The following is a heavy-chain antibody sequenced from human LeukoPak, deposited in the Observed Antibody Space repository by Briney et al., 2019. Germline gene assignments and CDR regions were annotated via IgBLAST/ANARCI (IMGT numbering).Heavy chain of an antibody. CDR3: ARHYYDSSGRPFDY. D-gene: IGHD3-22*01. CDR1: GGSISSSSYY. V-gene: IGHV4-39*01. J-gene: IGHJ4*02. Sequence: PSETLSLTCTVSGGSISSSSYYWGWIRQPPGKGLEWIGSIYYSGSTYYNPPLQSRVTISVDTSKNQFSLKLTSVTAADTAVYYCARHYYDSSGRPFDYWGQGTLVTVSS. CDR2: IYYSGST.